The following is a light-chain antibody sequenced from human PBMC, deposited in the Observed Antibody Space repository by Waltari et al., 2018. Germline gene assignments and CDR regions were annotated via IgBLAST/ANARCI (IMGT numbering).Light chain of an antibody. Sequence: QSVLTQPPSGSGTPGQRVTISCSGITSNIGAGHDVHWYQHLPGTAPKHLIYGNNNRPSGAPDRVSGSTSGTSASLAITGLQADDEADYFCQSFDNMLSGGVVFGGGTKLAVL. CDR2: GNN. CDR1: TSNIGAGHD. J-gene: IGLJ2*01. CDR3: QSFDNMLSGGVV. V-gene: IGLV1-40*01.